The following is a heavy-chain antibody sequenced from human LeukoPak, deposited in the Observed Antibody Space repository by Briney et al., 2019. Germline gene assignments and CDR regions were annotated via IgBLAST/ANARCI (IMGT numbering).Heavy chain of an antibody. V-gene: IGHV3-7*01. D-gene: IGHD6-6*01. CDR1: GFTFSSYW. CDR2: IKQDGSEK. Sequence: GGSLRLSCAASGFTFSSYWMSWVRQAPGKGLEWVANIKQDGSEKYYVDSVKGRFTISRDNAKNSLYLQMNSLRAEDTAVYYCARDRLVGSSSPGSYWGQGTLVTVSS. J-gene: IGHJ4*02. CDR3: ARDRLVGSSSPGSY.